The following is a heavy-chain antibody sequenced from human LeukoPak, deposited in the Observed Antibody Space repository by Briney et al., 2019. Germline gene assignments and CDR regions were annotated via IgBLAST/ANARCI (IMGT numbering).Heavy chain of an antibody. J-gene: IGHJ3*02. CDR1: GGSISSYY. CDR3: AREGTGTTVTTGYADAFDI. CDR2: IYYSGST. D-gene: IGHD4-17*01. Sequence: PSETLSLTCTVSGGSISSYYWSWIRQPPGKGLEWIGYIYYSGSTNYNPPLKSRVTISVDTSKNQFSLKLSSVTAADTAVYYCAREGTGTTVTTGYADAFDIWGQGTMVTVSS. V-gene: IGHV4-59*01.